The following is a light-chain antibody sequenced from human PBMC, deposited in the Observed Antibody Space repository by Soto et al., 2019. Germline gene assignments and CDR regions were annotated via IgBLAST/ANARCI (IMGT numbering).Light chain of an antibody. J-gene: IGLJ1*01. Sequence: QSALTQPASVSGSPGQSITISCTGTSSGVGGYNYVSWYQQHPGKAPKLMIYDVSNRPSGVSNRFSGSKSGNTASLTISGLQAEDEADYYCSSYTSSSPYVFGTGTKVTVL. CDR1: SSGVGGYNY. V-gene: IGLV2-14*01. CDR2: DVS. CDR3: SSYTSSSPYV.